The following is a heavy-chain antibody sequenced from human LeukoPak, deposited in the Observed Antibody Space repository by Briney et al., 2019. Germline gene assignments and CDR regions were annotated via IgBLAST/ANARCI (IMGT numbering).Heavy chain of an antibody. V-gene: IGHV6-1*01. CDR1: GDSVSSNSAA. D-gene: IGHD1-26*01. CDR2: TYYRSKWYG. Sequence: SQTLSLTCVISGDSVSSNSAAWNWIRQSPSRGLEWLGRTYYRSKWYGNYAVSVKSRITINPDTSKNQFSLQLNSVTPEDTAVYYCAGGGVSGTYYRHFDNWGQGTLVTVSS. J-gene: IGHJ4*02. CDR3: AGGGVSGTYYRHFDN.